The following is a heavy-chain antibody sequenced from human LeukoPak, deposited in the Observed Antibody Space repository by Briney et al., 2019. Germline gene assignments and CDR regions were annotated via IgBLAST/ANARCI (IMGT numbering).Heavy chain of an antibody. CDR3: ATDIIAGTNDY. V-gene: IGHV1-18*01. J-gene: IGHJ4*02. D-gene: IGHD6-13*01. CDR2: MSAYNGNR. CDR1: GYTFTSYG. Sequence: ASVRVSCKASGYTFTSYGISWVRQAPGQGVEWMGWMSAYNGNRKYAQKLQGRVKITTDKSTSRANMELKRVRSDDTAVYYCATDIIAGTNDYWGQGTLVTVSS.